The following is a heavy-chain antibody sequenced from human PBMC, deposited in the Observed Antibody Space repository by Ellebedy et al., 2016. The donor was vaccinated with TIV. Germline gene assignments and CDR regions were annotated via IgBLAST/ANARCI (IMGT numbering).Heavy chain of an antibody. CDR1: GGSISSSSYY. D-gene: IGHD3-10*01. V-gene: IGHV4-39*07. J-gene: IGHJ6*03. CDR2: IYYSGST. CDR3: ARTLGTMVRGAHYYYMDV. Sequence: SETLSLXXTVSGGSISSSSYYWGWIRQPPGKGLEWIGSIYYSGSTYYNPSLKSRVTISVDTSKNQFSLKLSSVTAADTAVYYCARTLGTMVRGAHYYYMDVWGKGTTVTVSS.